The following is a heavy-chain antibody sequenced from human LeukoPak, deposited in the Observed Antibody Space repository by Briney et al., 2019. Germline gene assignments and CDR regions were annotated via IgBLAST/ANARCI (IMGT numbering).Heavy chain of an antibody. CDR1: GGSFSGYY. Sequence: SETLSLTCAVYGGSFSGYYWSWIRQPPGKGLEWIGEINHSGSTNYNPSLKSRVTISVDTSKNQFSLKLSSVTAADTAVYYCAREVVQIWLLFDYWGQGTLVTVSS. CDR3: AREVVQIWLLFDY. D-gene: IGHD5-18*01. V-gene: IGHV4-34*01. J-gene: IGHJ4*02. CDR2: INHSGST.